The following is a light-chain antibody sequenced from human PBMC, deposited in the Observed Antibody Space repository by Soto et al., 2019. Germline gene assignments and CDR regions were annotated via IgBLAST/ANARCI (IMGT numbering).Light chain of an antibody. CDR3: QQYMNWPIT. V-gene: IGKV3-15*01. CDR1: RSVSSN. J-gene: IGKJ5*01. CDR2: GAS. Sequence: EIVMTQSPATLSVSPGERATLSCRASRSVSSNLAWYQQKPGQAPRLLIYGASTRATGIPARFSGSGSGTEFTLTISSLQSGDFAVYYCQQYMNWPITFGQGTRLEMK.